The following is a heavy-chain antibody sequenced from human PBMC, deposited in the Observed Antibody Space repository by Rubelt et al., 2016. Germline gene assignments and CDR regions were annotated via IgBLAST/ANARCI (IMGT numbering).Heavy chain of an antibody. V-gene: IGHV4-59*01. CDR3: ARALFLDDSQSDFYAMDD. CDR1: GGSISSYY. D-gene: IGHD4-11*01. CDR2: IFYRGSA. Sequence: QLQLQESGPGLVRPSETLSLTCTVSGGSISSYYWSWIRQPPGKGLEWIGYIFYRGSANWNPYLKSRVTMSVDTSRDQVSLKLSSVTAADTAVYYFARALFLDDSQSDFYAMDDWGQGTTVIVSS. J-gene: IGHJ6*02.